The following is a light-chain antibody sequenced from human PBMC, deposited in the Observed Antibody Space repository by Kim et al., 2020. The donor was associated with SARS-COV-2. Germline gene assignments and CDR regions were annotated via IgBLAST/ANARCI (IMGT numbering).Light chain of an antibody. V-gene: IGKV3-11*01. J-gene: IGKJ1*01. CDR3: QQRAKWPRT. CDR2: DIS. CDR1: ESIPND. Sequence: LFPGERATLSCRASESIPNDLAWYQQKPGQPPRLFIYDISNRATGIPARFSGSGSGTDFTLTVSSLEPEDSATYYCQQRAKWPRTFGQGTKVDIK.